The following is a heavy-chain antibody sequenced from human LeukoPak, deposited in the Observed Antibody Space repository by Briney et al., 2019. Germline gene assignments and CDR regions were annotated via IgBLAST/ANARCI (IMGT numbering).Heavy chain of an antibody. D-gene: IGHD4-17*01. CDR2: IYYSGST. CDR3: ARDRQATTAYDAFDI. CDR1: GGSFSGYY. Sequence: SETLSLTCGVFGGSFSGYYWSWIRQPPGKGLEWIGYIYYSGSTKYNPSLKSRVTISVDTSKNQFSLKLSSVTAADTAVYYCARDRQATTAYDAFDIWGRGTMVTVSS. J-gene: IGHJ3*02. V-gene: IGHV4-59*01.